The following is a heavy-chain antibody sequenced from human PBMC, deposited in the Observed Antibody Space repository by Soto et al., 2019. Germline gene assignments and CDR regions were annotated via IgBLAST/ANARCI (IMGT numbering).Heavy chain of an antibody. CDR1: SGSISSSNW. D-gene: IGHD5-18*01. CDR2: IYHSGST. Sequence: SETLSLTCAVSSGSISSSNWWSWVRQPPGKGLEWIGEIYHSGSTNYNPSLKSRVTISVDKSKNQFSLKLSSVTAADTAVYYCARGVTSGYSYGYDYYFDYWGQGTLVTVSS. CDR3: ARGVTSGYSYGYDYYFDY. V-gene: IGHV4-4*02. J-gene: IGHJ4*02.